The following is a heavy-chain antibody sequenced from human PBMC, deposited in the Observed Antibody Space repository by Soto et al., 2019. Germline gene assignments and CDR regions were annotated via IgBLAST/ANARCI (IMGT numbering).Heavy chain of an antibody. CDR3: ARVAYGDYGMDV. D-gene: IGHD4-17*01. V-gene: IGHV3-13*01. Sequence: GGSLRLSCAASGFTFSSYDMQWVRQTTGKRLEWVSGIGTAGDTYFPGSVKGRFTVSRDNAKNSLYLQMNSLRAGDTAVYYCARVAYGDYGMDVWGQGTTVTVSS. CDR2: IGTAGDT. CDR1: GFTFSSYD. J-gene: IGHJ6*02.